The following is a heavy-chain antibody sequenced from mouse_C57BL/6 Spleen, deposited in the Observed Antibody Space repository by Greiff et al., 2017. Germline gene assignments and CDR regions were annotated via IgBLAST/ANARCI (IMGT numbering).Heavy chain of an antibody. J-gene: IGHJ2*01. Sequence: EVKLMESGGGLVKPGGSLKLSCAASGFTFSSYAMSWVRQTPEKRLEWVATISDGGSYTYYPDNVKGRFTISRDNAKNNLYLHMSHLKSEDTAMYYCARERFDYWGQGTTLTVSS. V-gene: IGHV5-4*03. CDR1: GFTFSSYA. CDR2: ISDGGSYT. CDR3: ARERFDY.